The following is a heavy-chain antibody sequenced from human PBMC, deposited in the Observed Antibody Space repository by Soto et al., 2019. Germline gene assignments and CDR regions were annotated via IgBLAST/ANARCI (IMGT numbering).Heavy chain of an antibody. Sequence: ASVKVSCKASGYTFTSYAMHWVRQAPGQRLEWMGWINAGNGNTKYSQKFQGRVTITRDTSASTAYMELSSLRSEDTAVYYCARATTVINNWFDPWGQGTLVTVSS. CDR3: ARATTVINNWFDP. V-gene: IGHV1-3*01. D-gene: IGHD4-4*01. CDR2: INAGNGNT. CDR1: GYTFTSYA. J-gene: IGHJ5*02.